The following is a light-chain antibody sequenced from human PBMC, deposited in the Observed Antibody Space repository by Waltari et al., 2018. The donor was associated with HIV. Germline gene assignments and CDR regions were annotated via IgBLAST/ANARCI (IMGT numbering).Light chain of an antibody. CDR3: SSYTSSSTWV. V-gene: IGLV2-14*03. CDR2: DVS. Sequence: ISCTGTSSDVGGYNYVSWYQQHPGKAPKLMIYDVSNRPSGVSNRFSGSKSGNTASLTISGLQAEDEADYYCSSYTSSSTWVFGGGTKLTVL. CDR1: SSDVGGYNY. J-gene: IGLJ3*02.